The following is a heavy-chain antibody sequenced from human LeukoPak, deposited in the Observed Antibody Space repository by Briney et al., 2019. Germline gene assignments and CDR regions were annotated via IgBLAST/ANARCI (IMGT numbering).Heavy chain of an antibody. J-gene: IGHJ4*02. CDR2: IYYSGNT. V-gene: IGHV4-39*01. D-gene: IGHD6-19*01. Sequence: PSGTLSLTCTVSGGSISSNNYYWGSIRQPPGKGLKSLGSIYYSGNTYENPSLKSRVTSSVVTSKNQFSLTLSSVTAADTAVYYCARGVGTGWFYYFDYWGQGTLVTVSS. CDR3: ARGVGTGWFYYFDY. CDR1: GGSISSNNYY.